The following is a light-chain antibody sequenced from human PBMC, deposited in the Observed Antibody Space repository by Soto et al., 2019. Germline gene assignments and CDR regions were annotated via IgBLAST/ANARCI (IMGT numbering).Light chain of an antibody. Sequence: EIVMTQYPATLSVSSGERSTLSCRARQSVRSNLAWYQQKPGQAPRLLIHTASTRAPGIPARFSGSGSGTEFTLTVSSLQSEDFAIYYCQQDNNWPRTFGLGTKVDIK. CDR3: QQDNNWPRT. V-gene: IGKV3-15*01. CDR2: TAS. J-gene: IGKJ1*01. CDR1: QSVRSN.